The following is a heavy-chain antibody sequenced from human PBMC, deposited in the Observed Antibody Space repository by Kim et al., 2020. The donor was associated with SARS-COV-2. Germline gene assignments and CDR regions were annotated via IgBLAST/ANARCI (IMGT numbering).Heavy chain of an antibody. D-gene: IGHD2-21*02. CDR1: GGTFSSYA. J-gene: IGHJ5*02. CDR3: ARDVVVVTVGWFDP. V-gene: IGHV1-69*04. Sequence: SVKVSCKASGGTFSSYAISWVRQAPGQGLEWMGRIIPILGIANYAQKFQGRVTITADKSTSTAYMELSSLRSEDTAVYYCARDVVVVTVGWFDPWGQGTLVTVSS. CDR2: IIPILGIA.